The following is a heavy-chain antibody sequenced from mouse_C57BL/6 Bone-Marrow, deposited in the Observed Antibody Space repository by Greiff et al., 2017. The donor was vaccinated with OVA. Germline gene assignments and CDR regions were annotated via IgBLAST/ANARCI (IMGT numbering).Heavy chain of an antibody. CDR1: GYTFTDYY. CDR2: IYPNNGGS. CDR3: ARSNYYGNLQFAY. V-gene: IGHV1-22*01. Sequence: EVQLQQSGPELVKPGASVKLSCKASGYTFTDYYMHWVKQSHGKSLEWIGYIYPNNGGSSYHQKFKGKATLTVNKTSSTTYMELRSLTSEDSAVYDCARSNYYGNLQFAYWGQGTLVTVSA. D-gene: IGHD1-1*01. J-gene: IGHJ3*01.